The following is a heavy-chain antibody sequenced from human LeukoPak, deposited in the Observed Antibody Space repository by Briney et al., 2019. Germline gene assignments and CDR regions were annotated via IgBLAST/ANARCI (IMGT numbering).Heavy chain of an antibody. CDR2: IYHSGST. Sequence: SETLSLTCTVSGGSISNGGYYWSWIRQPPGKGLEWIGYIYHSGSTYYNPSLKSRVTISVDTSKNQFSLKLSSVTAADTAVYYCARDHISTVSVGGIAAAGSFDYWGQGTLVTVSS. J-gene: IGHJ4*02. V-gene: IGHV4-30-2*01. D-gene: IGHD6-13*01. CDR1: GGSISNGGYY. CDR3: ARDHISTVSVGGIAAAGSFDY.